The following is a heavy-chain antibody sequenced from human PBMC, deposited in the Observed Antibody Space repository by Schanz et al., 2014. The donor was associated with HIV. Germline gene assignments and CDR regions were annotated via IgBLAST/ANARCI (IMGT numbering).Heavy chain of an antibody. V-gene: IGHV3-30-3*01. J-gene: IGHJ4*02. CDR3: VKGERIGYRIEVTGPTFDY. CDR2: ISHDGTNK. D-gene: IGHD3-22*01. Sequence: QVQLGQSGGGVVQPGRSLRLSCAASGFTFSDYSMHWVRQAPGKALEGVAVISHDGTNKFYAGSVKDRFTISRDNAKNTLYVQIRSLRNEDTAVYYCVKGERIGYRIEVTGPTFDYGGQGTLVTVSS. CDR1: GFTFSDYS.